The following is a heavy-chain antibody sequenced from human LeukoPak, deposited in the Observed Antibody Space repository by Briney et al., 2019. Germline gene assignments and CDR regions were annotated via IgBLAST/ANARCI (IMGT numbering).Heavy chain of an antibody. J-gene: IGHJ5*02. Sequence: SETLSLTCTVSGGSISSYYWSWIRQPPGKGLEWIGYIYYSGSTNYNPSLKSRVTTSVDTSKNQFSLKLSSVTAADTAVYYCARDAVGSNWFDPWGQGTLVTVSS. D-gene: IGHD1-26*01. V-gene: IGHV4-59*01. CDR3: ARDAVGSNWFDP. CDR2: IYYSGST. CDR1: GGSISSYY.